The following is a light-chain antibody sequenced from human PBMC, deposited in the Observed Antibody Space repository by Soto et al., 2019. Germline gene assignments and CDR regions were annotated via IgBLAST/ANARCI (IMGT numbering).Light chain of an antibody. Sequence: QSVLTQPPSASGSPGQSVTISCTGTSSDVGGYSYVSWYQQHPGKAPKLMIYEVSKRPSGVPDRFSGSKSGNTASLTISGLQAEDESHYYCSSKSSGSTPMLFGGGTKLTVL. V-gene: IGLV2-8*01. CDR1: SSDVGGYSY. CDR2: EVS. CDR3: SSKSSGSTPML. J-gene: IGLJ2*01.